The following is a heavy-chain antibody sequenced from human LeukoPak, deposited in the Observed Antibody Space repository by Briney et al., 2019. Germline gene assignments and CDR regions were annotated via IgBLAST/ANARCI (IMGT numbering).Heavy chain of an antibody. Sequence: GGSLRLSCAASGFTFDDYAMHWVRQAPGKGLEWVSGISWNSGSIGYADSVKGRFTISRDNAKNSLYLQMNSLRAEDTALYYCTKDNDDILTGEIDYWGQGTLVTVSS. CDR3: TKDNDDILTGEIDY. J-gene: IGHJ4*02. CDR2: ISWNSGSI. CDR1: GFTFDDYA. D-gene: IGHD3-9*01. V-gene: IGHV3-9*01.